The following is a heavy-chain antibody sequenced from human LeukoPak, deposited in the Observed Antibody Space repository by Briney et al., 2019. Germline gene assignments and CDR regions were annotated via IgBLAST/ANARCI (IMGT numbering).Heavy chain of an antibody. J-gene: IGHJ4*02. Sequence: ASVKVSCKASGYTFSSYGFSWMRQAPGQGLEWMGWINAYNGNTNYAQNLQGRVTMTTDTSTGTAYMELRSLRSDDTAVYYCARRQGTTLNFDYWGQGTLVTVSS. CDR2: INAYNGNT. CDR3: ARRQGTTLNFDY. CDR1: GYTFSSYG. D-gene: IGHD1-1*01. V-gene: IGHV1-18*01.